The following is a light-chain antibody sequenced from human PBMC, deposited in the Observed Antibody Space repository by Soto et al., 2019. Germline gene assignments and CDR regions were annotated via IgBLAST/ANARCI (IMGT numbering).Light chain of an antibody. Sequence: ETVMTQSPATLSVSPGERATLSCRASQSISSNLAWYQQKPGQAPRLLIYGASARSTGIPDRFSGSGSGTAFTLIISSLQPEDFAVYYCHQYANWPPAFGQGTRVEI. CDR2: GAS. CDR1: QSISSN. CDR3: HQYANWPPA. J-gene: IGKJ1*01. V-gene: IGKV3D-15*01.